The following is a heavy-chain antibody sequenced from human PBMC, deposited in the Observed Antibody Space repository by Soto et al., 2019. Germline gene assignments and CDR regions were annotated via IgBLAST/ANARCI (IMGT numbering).Heavy chain of an antibody. CDR1: GGSFSGYY. D-gene: IGHD2-21*01. CDR3: ARGPRGLWKDFDY. J-gene: IGHJ4*02. V-gene: IGHV4-34*01. Sequence: SETLSLTCAVYGGSFSGYYWSWIRQPPGKGLEWIGEINHSGSTNYKPSLKSRVTISVDTSKNQFSLKLSSVTAADTAVYYCARGPRGLWKDFDYWGQGTLVTVSS. CDR2: INHSGST.